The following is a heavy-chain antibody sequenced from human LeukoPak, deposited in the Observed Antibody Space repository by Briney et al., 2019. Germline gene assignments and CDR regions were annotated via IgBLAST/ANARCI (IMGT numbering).Heavy chain of an antibody. V-gene: IGHV3-30*18. D-gene: IGHD6-6*01. CDR1: GFTFSSYG. J-gene: IGHJ6*02. CDR3: AKDRDIAARYYYGMDV. CDR2: ISYDGSNK. Sequence: GGSLRLSCAASGFTFSSYGMHWVRQAPGKGLEWVAVISYDGSNKYYADSVKGRFTISRDNSKNTLYLQMNSLRAEDTAVYYCAKDRDIAARYYYGMDVWGQGTTVTVSS.